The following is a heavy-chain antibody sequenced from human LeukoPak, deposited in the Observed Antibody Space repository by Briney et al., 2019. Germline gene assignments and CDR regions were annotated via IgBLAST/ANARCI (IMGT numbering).Heavy chain of an antibody. Sequence: GGSLRLSCAASGFTFSNYGMHWVRQAPGKGLEWVTLISYDGSNKYYADSVKGRFTISRDNSKNTLYLQMNSLRAEDTAVYYCAKSFGMAAAGTVFYYYYYMDVWGKGTTVTISS. V-gene: IGHV3-30*18. CDR3: AKSFGMAAAGTVFYYYYYMDV. J-gene: IGHJ6*03. D-gene: IGHD6-13*01. CDR2: ISYDGSNK. CDR1: GFTFSNYG.